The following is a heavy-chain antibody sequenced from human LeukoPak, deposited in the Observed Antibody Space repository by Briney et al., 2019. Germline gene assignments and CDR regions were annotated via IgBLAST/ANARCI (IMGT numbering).Heavy chain of an antibody. J-gene: IGHJ4*02. Sequence: SSISSSSSYIYYADSVKGRFTISRDNAKNSLYLQMNSLRAEDTAVYYCARDPSCGAYYFDYWGQGTLVTVSS. CDR2: ISSSSSYI. D-gene: IGHD6-19*01. V-gene: IGHV3-21*01. CDR3: ARDPSCGAYYFDY.